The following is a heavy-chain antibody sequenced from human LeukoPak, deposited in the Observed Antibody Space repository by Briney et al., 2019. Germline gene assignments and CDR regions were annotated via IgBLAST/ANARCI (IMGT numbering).Heavy chain of an antibody. Sequence: GGSLRLSCAASGFTFSGYAMSWVRQAPGKGLEWVSAISGSGGSTYYADSVKGRFTISRDNSKNTLYLQMNSLRAEDTAVYYCAKVIYGDYEGFDYWGQGTLVTVSS. V-gene: IGHV3-23*01. D-gene: IGHD4-17*01. J-gene: IGHJ4*02. CDR3: AKVIYGDYEGFDY. CDR1: GFTFSGYA. CDR2: ISGSGGST.